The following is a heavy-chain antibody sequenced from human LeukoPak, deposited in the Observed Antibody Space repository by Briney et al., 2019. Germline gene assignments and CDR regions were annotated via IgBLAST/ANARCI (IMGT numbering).Heavy chain of an antibody. J-gene: IGHJ5*02. CDR3: ARKSPIVVVPAAPGGFDP. D-gene: IGHD2-2*01. V-gene: IGHV4-39*01. CDR1: GGSISSSNYY. CDR2: IFYTGST. Sequence: SETLSLTCTVSGGSISSSNYYWGWIRQPPGKGLEWIGSIFYTGSTYYNPSLKSRVTVSVDTSKNQFSLKLSSVTAADTAVYYCARKSPIVVVPAAPGGFDPWGQGTLVTVSS.